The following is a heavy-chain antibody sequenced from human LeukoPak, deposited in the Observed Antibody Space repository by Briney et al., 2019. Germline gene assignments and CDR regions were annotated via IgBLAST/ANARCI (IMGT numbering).Heavy chain of an antibody. J-gene: IGHJ4*02. CDR2: IKQEGREK. CDR3: VRDGDTSGYTN. Sequence: GGSLRLSCAASVFTFSSYWLHWVRQAPGKGLEWGANIKQEGREKYYVDSVKGRFTISRDNAKNSLYLQMNSLRAEDTAVYSCVRDGDTSGYTNWGQGTLVTVSS. D-gene: IGHD3-22*01. CDR1: VFTFSSYW. V-gene: IGHV3-7*01.